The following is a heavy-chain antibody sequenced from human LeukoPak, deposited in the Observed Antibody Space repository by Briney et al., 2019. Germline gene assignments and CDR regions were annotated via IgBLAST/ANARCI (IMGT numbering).Heavy chain of an antibody. CDR1: GYTFTSYG. CDR3: ARVGPHGSGSYFPFDY. CDR2: ISAYNGNS. D-gene: IGHD3-10*01. V-gene: IGHV1-18*01. J-gene: IGHJ4*02. Sequence: ASVKVSCKASGYTFTSYGISWVRQAPGQGLEWMGWISAYNGNSNYAQKLQGRVTMTTDTSTSTAYMELRSLRSDDTAVYYCARVGPHGSGSYFPFDYWGQGTLVTVSS.